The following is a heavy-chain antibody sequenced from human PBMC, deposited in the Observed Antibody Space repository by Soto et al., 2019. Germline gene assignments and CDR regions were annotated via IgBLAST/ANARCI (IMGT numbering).Heavy chain of an antibody. Sequence: PSETLSLTCAVYGGSFSGYYWSWIRQPPGKGLEWIGEINHSGSTNYNPSLKSRVTISVDTSKNQFSLKLSSVTAADTAVYYCARCGVVTSYYYYGMDVWGQGTTVTVSS. CDR3: ARCGVVTSYYYYGMDV. J-gene: IGHJ6*02. CDR2: INHSGST. D-gene: IGHD3-3*01. V-gene: IGHV4-34*01. CDR1: GGSFSGYY.